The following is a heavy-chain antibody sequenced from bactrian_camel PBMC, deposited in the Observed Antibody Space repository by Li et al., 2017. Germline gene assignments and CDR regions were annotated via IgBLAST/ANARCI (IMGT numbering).Heavy chain of an antibody. J-gene: IGHJ4*01. CDR1: GYAYSSFC. D-gene: IGHD5*01. CDR3: AARQGWACSLNDACNY. V-gene: IGHV3S1*01. CDR2: ISTGIGRT. Sequence: QVQLVESGGGSVQAGGSLRLSCVVSGYAYSSFCMGWFRQAPGKEREGVATISTGIGRTVYADSVKGRFTISRDNAKNTLYLQMNTLKPEDTAMYYCAARQGWACSLNDACNYWGQGTQVTVS.